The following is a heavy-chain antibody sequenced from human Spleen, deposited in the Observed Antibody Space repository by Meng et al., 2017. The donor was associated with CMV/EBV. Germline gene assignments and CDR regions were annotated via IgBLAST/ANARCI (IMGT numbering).Heavy chain of an antibody. V-gene: IGHV3-11*04. J-gene: IGHJ4*02. D-gene: IGHD2-8*01. CDR3: AKDNGGRSDYFDY. CDR1: GFSLSDYY. CDR2: ISVSGSSI. Sequence: CEASGFSLSDYYMRWVRQAPGKGLEWISHISVSGSSIKYADSVKGRFSLSRDNAKNSLSLQMNSLRAEDTAIYYCAKDNGGRSDYFDYWGQGTLVTVSS.